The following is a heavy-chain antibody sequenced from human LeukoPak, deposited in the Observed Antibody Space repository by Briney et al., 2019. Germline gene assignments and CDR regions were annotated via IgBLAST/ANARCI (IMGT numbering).Heavy chain of an antibody. CDR3: ARDTGYSRTFDY. V-gene: IGHV4-59*06. CDR1: GGSISNYY. D-gene: IGHD6-13*01. CDR2: IYYSGST. J-gene: IGHJ4*02. Sequence: SETLSLTCTVSGGSISNYYWSWIRQHPGKGLEWIGYIYYSGSTYYNPSLKSRVTISVDTSKNQFSLKLSSVTAADTAVYYCARDTGYSRTFDYWGQGTLVTVSS.